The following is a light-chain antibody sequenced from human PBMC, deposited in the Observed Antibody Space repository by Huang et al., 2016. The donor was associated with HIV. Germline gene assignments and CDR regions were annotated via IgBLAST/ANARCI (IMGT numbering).Light chain of an antibody. CDR3: QQRSNWPPFT. V-gene: IGKV3-11*01. Sequence: EILLTQSPATLSLSPGERATLSCRASHDINTYLAWYQQKPGQAPSLLIYRASTSATDIPARFRGSGSGTDFTLTINNLEPEDFAVYFCQQRSNWPPFTFGPGTKLDIK. CDR1: HDINTY. CDR2: RAS. J-gene: IGKJ3*01.